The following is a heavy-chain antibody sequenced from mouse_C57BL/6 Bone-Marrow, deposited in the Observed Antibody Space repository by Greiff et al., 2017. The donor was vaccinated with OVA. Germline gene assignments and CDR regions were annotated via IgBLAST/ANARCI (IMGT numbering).Heavy chain of an antibody. Sequence: EVMLVESGGDLVKPGGSLKLSCAASGFTFSSYGMSWVRQTPDKRLEWVATISSGGSYTYYPDSVKGRFTITRDNAKNTLYLQMSSLKSEDTAMYYYARHRWLLRYWYFDVWGTGTTVTVSS. CDR2: ISSGGSYT. D-gene: IGHD2-3*01. J-gene: IGHJ1*03. V-gene: IGHV5-6*01. CDR3: ARHRWLLRYWYFDV. CDR1: GFTFSSYG.